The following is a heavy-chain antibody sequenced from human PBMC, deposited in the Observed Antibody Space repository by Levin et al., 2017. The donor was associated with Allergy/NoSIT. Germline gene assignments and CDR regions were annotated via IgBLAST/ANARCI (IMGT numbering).Heavy chain of an antibody. D-gene: IGHD3-10*01. Sequence: KPSETLSLTCAVYGGSFSGYYWSWIRQPPGKGLEWIGEINHSGSTNYNPSLKSRVTISVDTSKNQFSLKLSSVTAADTAVYYCARGGGLWFGELLGYYYYGMDVWGQGTTVTVSS. CDR2: INHSGST. V-gene: IGHV4-34*01. CDR1: GGSFSGYY. CDR3: ARGGGLWFGELLGYYYYGMDV. J-gene: IGHJ6*02.